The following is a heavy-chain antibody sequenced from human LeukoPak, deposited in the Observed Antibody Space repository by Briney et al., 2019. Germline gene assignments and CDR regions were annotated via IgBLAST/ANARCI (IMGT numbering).Heavy chain of an antibody. V-gene: IGHV4-39*01. J-gene: IGHJ5*02. Sequence: PSETLSLTCTVSGDSISTRIYYWAWIRQPPGKGLEWIGSIYYTGSSDYNPSLKRRVTMSVDKSTSQFSLRLRSVIAADTAKYYCARGYGRGSPIRFDTWGQGILVAVPS. CDR2: IYYTGSS. CDR3: ARGYGRGSPIRFDT. CDR1: GDSISTRIYY. D-gene: IGHD3-10*02.